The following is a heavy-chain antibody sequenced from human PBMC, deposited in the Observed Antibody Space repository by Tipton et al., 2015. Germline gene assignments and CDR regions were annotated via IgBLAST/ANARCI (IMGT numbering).Heavy chain of an antibody. D-gene: IGHD4-23*01. CDR3: ARARGRHGGLFDS. CDR1: GGSISSYY. J-gene: IGHJ4*02. Sequence: LRLSCTVSGGSISSYYWSWIRQPPGKGLEWIGYIYYSGSTNYNPSLKSRVTISVDTSKNQFSLKLSSVTAADTAVYYCARARGRHGGLFDSWGRGTLVTVSS. V-gene: IGHV4-59*01. CDR2: IYYSGST.